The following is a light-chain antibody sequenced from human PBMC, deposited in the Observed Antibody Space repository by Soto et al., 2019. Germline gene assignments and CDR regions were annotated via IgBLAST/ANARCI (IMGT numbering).Light chain of an antibody. CDR2: DVS. CDR1: SRYVGGYNY. J-gene: IGLJ1*01. CDR3: SSYTSSSSYV. Sequence: QSALTQPASVSGSPRQSITISCTGTSRYVGGYNYVSWYQQHPGKAPKLMIYDVSNRPSGVSNRFSGSKSGNTASLTISGLQAEDEADYYCSSYTSSSSYVFGTGTKVTVL. V-gene: IGLV2-14*01.